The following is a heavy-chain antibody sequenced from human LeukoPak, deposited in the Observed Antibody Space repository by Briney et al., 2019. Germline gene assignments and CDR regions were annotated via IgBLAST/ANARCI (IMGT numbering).Heavy chain of an antibody. CDR2: ISWNGARI. CDR1: GFTFAEYT. D-gene: IGHD6-19*01. J-gene: IGHJ4*02. CDR3: VKDLVAASENVRGWYPMDY. Sequence: PGGSLRLSCAASGFTFAEYTMHWVRQAPGKGLEWVSLISWNGARIHYGDSVKGRFTISRDNSKNSLYLQMNSLRTEDTVLYYCVKDLVAASENVRGWYPMDYWGQGTLVTVSS. V-gene: IGHV3-43*01.